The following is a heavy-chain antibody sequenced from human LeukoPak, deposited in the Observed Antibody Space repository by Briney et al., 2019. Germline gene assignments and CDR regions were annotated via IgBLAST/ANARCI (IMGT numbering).Heavy chain of an antibody. D-gene: IGHD2-2*01. CDR3: ARPDCSSTSCCFDY. Sequence: ASVKVSCKASGYTFTGHYMHWLRQAPGQGLEWMGWINPNSGGTNYAQKFQGRVTMTRDTSISTLYMELGRLTSDDTAVYYCARPDCSSTSCCFDYWGQGTLATVSS. CDR2: INPNSGGT. J-gene: IGHJ4*02. V-gene: IGHV1-2*02. CDR1: GYTFTGHY.